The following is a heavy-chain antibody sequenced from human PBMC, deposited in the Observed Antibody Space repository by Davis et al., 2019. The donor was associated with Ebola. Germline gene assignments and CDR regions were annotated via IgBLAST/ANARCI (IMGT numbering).Heavy chain of an antibody. CDR2: IKQDGSEK. J-gene: IGHJ4*02. Sequence: PGGSLRLSCAASGFTFRSYWMSWVRQAPGKGLEWVANIKQDGSEKYYVDSVKGRFSISRDNAKNSLYLQMNSLRAEDTAVYYCARRVDYWGQGTLVTVSS. CDR3: ARRVDY. V-gene: IGHV3-7*01. CDR1: GFTFRSYW.